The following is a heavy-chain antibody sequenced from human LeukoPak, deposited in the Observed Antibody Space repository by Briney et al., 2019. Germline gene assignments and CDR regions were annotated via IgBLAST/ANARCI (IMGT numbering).Heavy chain of an antibody. V-gene: IGHV4-31*03. CDR2: IYYSGST. CDR1: GGSISSGGYY. D-gene: IGHD4-17*01. J-gene: IGHJ4*02. CDR3: ARVGIYGDSYYFDY. Sequence: PSETLSLICTVSGGSISSGGYYWSWIRQHPGKGLEWIGYIYYSGSTYYNPSLKSRVTISVDTSKNQFSLKLSSVTAADTAVYYCARVGIYGDSYYFDYWGQGTLVTVSS.